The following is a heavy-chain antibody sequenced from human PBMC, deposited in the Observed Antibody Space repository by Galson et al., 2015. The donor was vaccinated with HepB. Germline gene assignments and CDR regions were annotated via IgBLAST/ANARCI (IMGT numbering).Heavy chain of an antibody. D-gene: IGHD3-22*01. Sequence: QSGAEVKKPGESLKISCKGSGYSFTSYWIGWVRQMPGKGLEWMGIIYPGYSDTRYSPSFQGQVTISADKSISTAYLQWSSLKASDTAMYYCAGNYYDSSGYYLYYFDYWGQGTLVTVSS. CDR3: AGNYYDSSGYYLYYFDY. V-gene: IGHV5-51*01. J-gene: IGHJ4*02. CDR2: IYPGYSDT. CDR1: GYSFTSYW.